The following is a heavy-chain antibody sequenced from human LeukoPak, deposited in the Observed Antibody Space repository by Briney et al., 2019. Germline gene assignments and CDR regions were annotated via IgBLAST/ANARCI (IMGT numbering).Heavy chain of an antibody. CDR2: VHLDGRT. J-gene: IGHJ4*02. Sequence: PSGTLSLTCGVSGGSVTSTNWWTWVRQPPGKGLEWIGEVHLDGRTNYNPSLESRLTISVDLSENHISLKLTSVTAADTAAYYCAREGGFFRPLDYSGQGTLVTVSS. D-gene: IGHD3-3*01. CDR1: GGSVTSTNW. V-gene: IGHV4-4*02. CDR3: AREGGFFRPLDY.